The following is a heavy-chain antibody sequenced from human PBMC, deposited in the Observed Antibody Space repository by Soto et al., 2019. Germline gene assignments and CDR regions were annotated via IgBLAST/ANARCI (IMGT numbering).Heavy chain of an antibody. J-gene: IGHJ6*03. D-gene: IGHD3-10*01. CDR1: GGSFSGYQ. CDR2: INDSGNI. V-gene: IGHV4-34*01. Sequence: QVQLQQWGAGLLKPSETLSLTCAVYGGSFSGYQWSWIRQTPGKGLEWIGEINDSGNINYNPSLKSRATILLAAPKQQSSLKLSSVTAADTAVYFCARGLILWFGELSRRGGYYYYMDVWGKGTTVTVSS. CDR3: ARGLILWFGELSRRGGYYYYMDV.